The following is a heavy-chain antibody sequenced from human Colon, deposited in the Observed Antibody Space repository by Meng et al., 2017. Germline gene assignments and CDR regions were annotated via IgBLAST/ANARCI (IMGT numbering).Heavy chain of an antibody. CDR3: ARDWGDVRGGFDF. Sequence: QQSGTGHEKPSQPLSAPCPISGDSVTSKSAAWNWIRQSPSRGLEWLGRTYYRSKYDNDYALYVKSRITINPDTSKNQFFLQLNSVTPEDTAIYYCARDWGDVRGGFDFWGKGTLVTVSS. CDR1: GDSVTSKSAA. D-gene: IGHD3-10*02. J-gene: IGHJ4*02. V-gene: IGHV6-1*02. CDR2: TYYRSKYDN.